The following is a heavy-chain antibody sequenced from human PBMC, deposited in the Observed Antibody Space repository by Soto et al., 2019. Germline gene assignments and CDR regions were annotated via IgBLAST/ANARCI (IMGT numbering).Heavy chain of an antibody. CDR3: ATGSRDGYTVNWYLDL. Sequence: HVPLVQSGAEVKKPGSSVKVSCKASGGTFSNYGISWVRQAPGQGLEWVGGIIPMFGTTYYAQKFQGRVTLTADEPTGTAYMELSSLRSEDTAVYYCATGSRDGYTVNWYLDLWGRGTLVTVSS. CDR1: GGTFSNYG. CDR2: IIPMFGTT. D-gene: IGHD5-12*01. J-gene: IGHJ2*01. V-gene: IGHV1-69*12.